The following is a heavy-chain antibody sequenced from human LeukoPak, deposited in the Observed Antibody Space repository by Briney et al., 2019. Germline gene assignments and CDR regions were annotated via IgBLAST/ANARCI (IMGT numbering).Heavy chain of an antibody. Sequence: PGGSLRLSCAASGFTFSSYWMSWVRQAPGKGLEWVANIKQDGSEKYYVDSVKGRFTISRDNAKNSPYLQMNSLRAEDTAVYYCARDVGATPAEAFDIWGQGTMVTVSS. CDR3: ARDVGATPAEAFDI. CDR2: IKQDGSEK. J-gene: IGHJ3*02. CDR1: GFTFSSYW. D-gene: IGHD1-26*01. V-gene: IGHV3-7*01.